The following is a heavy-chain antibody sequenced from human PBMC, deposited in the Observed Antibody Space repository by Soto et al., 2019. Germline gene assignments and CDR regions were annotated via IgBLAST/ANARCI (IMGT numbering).Heavy chain of an antibody. CDR1: GYTFTSYG. V-gene: IGHV1-18*01. Sequence: ASVKVSCKASGYTFTSYGISWVRQAPGQGLEWMGWISAYNGNTNYAQKLQGRVTMTTDTSTSTAYMELRSLRSDDTAVYYCARDLTHYDFWSGENNWFDPWGQGTLVTVSS. J-gene: IGHJ5*02. D-gene: IGHD3-3*01. CDR3: ARDLTHYDFWSGENNWFDP. CDR2: ISAYNGNT.